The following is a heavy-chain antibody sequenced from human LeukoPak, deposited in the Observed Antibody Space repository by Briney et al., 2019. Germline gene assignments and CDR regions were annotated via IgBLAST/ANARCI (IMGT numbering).Heavy chain of an antibody. J-gene: IGHJ5*02. CDR3: ARLSGYSYGENWFDP. V-gene: IGHV4-4*09. D-gene: IGHD5-18*01. CDR1: GGSISSYY. Sequence: SETLSFTCTVSGGSISSYYWSWIRQPPGKGLEWIGYIYTSGSTNYNPSLKSRVTISVDTSKNQFSLKLSSVTAADTAVYYCARLSGYSYGENWFDPWGQGTLVTVSS. CDR2: IYTSGST.